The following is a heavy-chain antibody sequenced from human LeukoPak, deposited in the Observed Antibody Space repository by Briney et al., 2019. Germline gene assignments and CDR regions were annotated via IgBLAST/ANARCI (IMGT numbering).Heavy chain of an antibody. V-gene: IGHV3-64*01. J-gene: IGHJ4*02. Sequence: PGGSLRLSCAASGFTFSSYAMHWVRQAPGKGLEYVSAISSNGGSTYYANSVKGRFTISRDNSKNTLYLQMGSLRAEDMAVYYCARGLIRSGSYYLGTGDYWGQGTLVTVSS. CDR3: ARGLIRSGSYYLGTGDY. D-gene: IGHD3-10*01. CDR1: GFTFSSYA. CDR2: ISSNGGST.